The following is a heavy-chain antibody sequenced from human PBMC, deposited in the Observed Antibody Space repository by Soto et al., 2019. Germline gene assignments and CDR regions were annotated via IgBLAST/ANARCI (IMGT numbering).Heavy chain of an antibody. Sequence: QLQLQESGPGLVKPSETLSLTCTVSGGSISSSSYYWGWIRQPPGKGLEWIGSIYYSGSTYYNPSLKRRVTISVDTSKNQFALKVSSGTAADAAVYYCAGHGAGVRGWDRGADFDYWGQGTLVTVSS. V-gene: IGHV4-39*01. J-gene: IGHJ4*02. CDR2: IYYSGST. CDR1: GGSISSSSYY. D-gene: IGHD3-10*01. CDR3: AGHGAGVRGWDRGADFDY.